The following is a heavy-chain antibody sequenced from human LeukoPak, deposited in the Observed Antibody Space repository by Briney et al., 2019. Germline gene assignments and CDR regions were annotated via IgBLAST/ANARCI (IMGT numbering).Heavy chain of an antibody. CDR2: IYYGGNT. CDR1: GGSISSSTYY. D-gene: IGHD3-22*01. V-gene: IGHV4-39*01. CDR3: ARVHSSGYSYLDY. Sequence: SETLSLTCTVSGGSISSSTYYWGWIRQPPGKGLEWIGSIYYGGNTYYNPSLKSRVTTSVDTTKNQFSLELSSVTAADTAVYYCARVHSSGYSYLDYWGQGTLVTVSS. J-gene: IGHJ4*02.